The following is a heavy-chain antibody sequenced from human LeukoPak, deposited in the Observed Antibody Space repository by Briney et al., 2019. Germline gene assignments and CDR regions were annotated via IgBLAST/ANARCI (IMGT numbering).Heavy chain of an antibody. CDR2: IYYSGST. D-gene: IGHD5-24*01. CDR3: ARDGGDGYNYFDY. J-gene: IGHJ4*02. V-gene: IGHV4-59*05. Sequence: GSLRLSCAASGFTFSSYEMNWVRQPPGKGLEWIGSIYYSGSTYYNPSLKSRVTISVDTSKNQFSLKLSSVTAADTAVYYCARDGGDGYNYFDYWGQGTLVTVSS. CDR1: GFTFSSYE.